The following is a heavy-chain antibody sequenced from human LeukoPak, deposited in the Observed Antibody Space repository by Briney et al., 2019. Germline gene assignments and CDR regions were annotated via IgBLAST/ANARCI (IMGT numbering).Heavy chain of an antibody. CDR1: GDSISSGGYC. D-gene: IGHD3-9*01. Sequence: SETLSLTCTLSGDSISSGGYCWNWFRQHPGKGLEWIGYIYYSGSTYYNPSLKSRVTISVDTSKNQFSLKLSSVTAADTAVYYCARAVILTGHRPFDYWGQGTLVTVSS. CDR2: IYYSGST. V-gene: IGHV4-31*03. J-gene: IGHJ4*02. CDR3: ARAVILTGHRPFDY.